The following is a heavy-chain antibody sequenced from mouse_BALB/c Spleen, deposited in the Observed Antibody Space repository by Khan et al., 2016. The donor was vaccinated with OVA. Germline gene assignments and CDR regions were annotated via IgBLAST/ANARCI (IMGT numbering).Heavy chain of an antibody. CDR2: ISSGSSTI. J-gene: IGHJ4*01. V-gene: IGHV5-17*02. CDR3: ARRRIYDGYYGGAMDY. CDR1: GFTFSGFG. D-gene: IGHD2-3*01. Sequence: EVQLLETGGGLVQPGGSRKLSCAASGFTFSGFGMHWVRQAPEKGLEWVAYISSGSSTIYYADTVKGRFTISRDNPKNTLFLQMTSLRSKDTAMYYCARRRIYDGYYGGAMDYWGQGTSVTVSS.